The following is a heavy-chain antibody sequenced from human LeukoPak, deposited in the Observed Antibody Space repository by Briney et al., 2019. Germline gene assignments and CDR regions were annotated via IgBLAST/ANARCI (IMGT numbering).Heavy chain of an antibody. D-gene: IGHD5-18*01. CDR3: ARVRIQLYSYYYMDV. Sequence: PSETLSLTCAVYGGSFSDNYWSWVRQAPGKGLEWVANIHPDGGEKYYVDSVKGRFTISRDNAKNSLYLQMNSLRAEDTAVYYCARVRIQLYSYYYMDVWGRGTAVTVS. V-gene: IGHV3-7*01. CDR2: IHPDGGEK. J-gene: IGHJ6*03. CDR1: GGSFSDNY.